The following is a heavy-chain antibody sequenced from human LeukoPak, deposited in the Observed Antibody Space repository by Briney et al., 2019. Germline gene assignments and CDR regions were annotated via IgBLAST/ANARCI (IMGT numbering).Heavy chain of an antibody. CDR1: GFTFSSYA. D-gene: IGHD3-22*01. J-gene: IGHJ3*02. CDR3: ARGRRSGMIVAHAFDI. Sequence: PGGSLRLSCAASGFTFSSYAMHRVRQAPGKGLGWVAGISYDGSNKYYADSGKGRFTISRDNYKNTLYLQRNSRRAEDTAVYYCARGRRSGMIVAHAFDIWGQGTMVTVSS. CDR2: ISYDGSNK. V-gene: IGHV3-30-3*01.